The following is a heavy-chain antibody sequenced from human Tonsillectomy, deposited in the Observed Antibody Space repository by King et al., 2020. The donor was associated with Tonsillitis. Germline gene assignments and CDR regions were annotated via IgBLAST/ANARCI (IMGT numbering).Heavy chain of an antibody. V-gene: IGHV4-39*01. CDR3: ARLQMAPRLYCSGGSCPYYFDY. D-gene: IGHD2-15*01. CDR2: IYYSGST. Sequence: QLQESGPGLVKPSETLSLTCTVSGGSISSSSYYWGWIRQPPGKGLEWIGSIYYSGSTYYNPSLKSRVTISVDTSKNQFSLKLSSVTAADTAVYYCARLQMAPRLYCSGGSCPYYFDYWGQGTLVTVSS. J-gene: IGHJ4*02. CDR1: GGSISSSSYY.